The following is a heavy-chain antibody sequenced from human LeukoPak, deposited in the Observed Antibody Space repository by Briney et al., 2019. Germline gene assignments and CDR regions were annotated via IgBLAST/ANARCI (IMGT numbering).Heavy chain of an antibody. Sequence: SETLSLTCTVSGGSIRYYYWRWRRQSPGKGVEWIGYIYYNGSTNYNPSLKSRVSISVDTSKNQFSLKVTSVTAADTAVYYCARKGGLFDYWGQGTLVTVSS. CDR3: ARKGGLFDY. D-gene: IGHD2-15*01. V-gene: IGHV4-59*01. J-gene: IGHJ4*02. CDR1: GGSIRYYY. CDR2: IYYNGST.